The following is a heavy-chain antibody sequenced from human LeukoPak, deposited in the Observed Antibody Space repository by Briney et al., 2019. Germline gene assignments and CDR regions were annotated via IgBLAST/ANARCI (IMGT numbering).Heavy chain of an antibody. V-gene: IGHV3-21*01. J-gene: IGHJ4*02. CDR1: GFTFSSYS. D-gene: IGHD3-9*01. CDR2: ISSSSSYI. Sequence: GGSLRLSCAASGFTFSSYSMNWVRQASGKGLEWVSSISSSSSYIYYADSVKGRFTISRDNAKNSLYLQMNSLRAEDTAVYYCARAPLQYFDWLSYYFDYWGQGTLVTVSS. CDR3: ARAPLQYFDWLSYYFDY.